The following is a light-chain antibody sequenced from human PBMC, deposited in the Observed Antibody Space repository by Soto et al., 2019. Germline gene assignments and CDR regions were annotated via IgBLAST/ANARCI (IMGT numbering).Light chain of an antibody. V-gene: IGKV1-39*01. CDR3: QQSYSTPPT. CDR1: QSISSF. CDR2: AAS. J-gene: IGKJ2*01. Sequence: DIQMTQSPSSLSASVGDRVTITCRASQSISSFLNWYQQMPGKAPKLLIYAASSLQSGVPSRFSGSGSGTDFTLNITSLQPEDFATYYCQQSYSTPPTFGQGTKLEIK.